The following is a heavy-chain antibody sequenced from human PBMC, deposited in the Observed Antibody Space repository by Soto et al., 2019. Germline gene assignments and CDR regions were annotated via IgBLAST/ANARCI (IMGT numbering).Heavy chain of an antibody. Sequence: PGGSLRLSCATSGFTFSSYAMSWVRQAPGKGLEWVSSISGSGSSTYYADSVKGRFTISRDNSKNTLYLQMNSLRAEDTAVYYCAKDLEQYPYYFDYWGQGTLVTVSS. CDR2: ISGSGSST. CDR3: AKDLEQYPYYFDY. D-gene: IGHD2-2*02. CDR1: GFTFSSYA. J-gene: IGHJ4*02. V-gene: IGHV3-23*01.